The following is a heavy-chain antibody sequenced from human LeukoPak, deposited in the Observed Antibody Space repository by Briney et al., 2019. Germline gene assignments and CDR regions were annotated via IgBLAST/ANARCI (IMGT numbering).Heavy chain of an antibody. CDR2: INHSGST. CDR3: ARGFYYLDV. J-gene: IGHJ6*03. Sequence: PSETLSLTCTVYGGSFSDYYWSWVRQSPGKGLEWTGEINHSGSTNYNPSLKSRVTLSVETSKNQFSLKVSSVTAADTAVYYCARGFYYLDVWGKGTTVTVSS. V-gene: IGHV4-34*01. CDR1: GGSFSDYY.